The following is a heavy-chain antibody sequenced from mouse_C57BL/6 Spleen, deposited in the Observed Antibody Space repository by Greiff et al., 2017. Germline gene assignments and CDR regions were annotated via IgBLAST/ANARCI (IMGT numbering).Heavy chain of an antibody. CDR1: GYSITSGYD. D-gene: IGHD2-5*01. CDR3: ARDYSNGYFDV. Sequence: EVQLQESGPGMVKPSQSLSLTCTVTGYSITSGYDWHWIRHFPGNKLEWMGYISYSGSTNYNPSLKSRISITHDTSKNHFFLKLNSVTTEDTATYYCARDYSNGYFDVWGTGTTVTVSS. V-gene: IGHV3-1*01. J-gene: IGHJ1*03. CDR2: ISYSGST.